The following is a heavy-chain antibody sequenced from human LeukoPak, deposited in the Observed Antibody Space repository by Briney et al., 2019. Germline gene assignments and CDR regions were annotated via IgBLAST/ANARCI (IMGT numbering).Heavy chain of an antibody. Sequence: PSETLSLTCTVSGGSISSSSYYWGWIRQPPGKGLEWIGSIYYSGSTYYNPSLKSRVTISVDTSKNQFSLKLSSVTAADTAVYYCARHYPELRAVELNWFVPWGQGTLVTVSS. CDR1: GGSISSSSYY. J-gene: IGHJ5*02. CDR2: IYYSGST. D-gene: IGHD4-23*01. CDR3: ARHYPELRAVELNWFVP. V-gene: IGHV4-39*01.